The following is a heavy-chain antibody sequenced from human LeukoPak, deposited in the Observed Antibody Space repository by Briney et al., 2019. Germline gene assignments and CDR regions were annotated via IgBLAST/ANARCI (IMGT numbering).Heavy chain of an antibody. J-gene: IGHJ4*02. D-gene: IGHD2-15*01. CDR2: ISRSGTYI. CDR1: GFTFSGYG. CDR3: AKDRDIVVVPAAHPNYFDS. V-gene: IGHV3-21*01. Sequence: GGSLRLSCAASGFTFSGYGMNWVRQAPGKGLEWVSSISRSGTYIHYADSLKGRFTLSRDNAKNLLFLQMDSLRAEDTAVYYCAKDRDIVVVPAAHPNYFDSWGQGTLVTVSS.